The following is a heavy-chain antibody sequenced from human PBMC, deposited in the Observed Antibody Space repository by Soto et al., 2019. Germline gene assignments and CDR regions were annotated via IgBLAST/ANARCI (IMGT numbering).Heavy chain of an antibody. Sequence: GGSLRLSCAASGFTFSSYAMSWVRQAPGKGLEWVSAISGSGGSTYYADSVKGRFTISRDNSKNTLYLQMNSLRAEDTAVYYCAKDRWYYGSGSYYNDISLDAFDIWGQGTMVTVSS. D-gene: IGHD3-10*01. CDR1: GFTFSSYA. J-gene: IGHJ3*02. V-gene: IGHV3-23*01. CDR3: AKDRWYYGSGSYYNDISLDAFDI. CDR2: ISGSGGST.